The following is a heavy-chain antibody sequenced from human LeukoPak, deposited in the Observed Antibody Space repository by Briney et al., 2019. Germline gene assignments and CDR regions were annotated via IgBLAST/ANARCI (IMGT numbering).Heavy chain of an antibody. V-gene: IGHV4-31*03. J-gene: IGHJ4*02. CDR3: ARVEGDGYTPGYYFDY. D-gene: IGHD5-24*01. Sequence: PSETLSLTCTVSGGSISSGGYYWSWIRQHPGKGLEWIGYIYYSGSTYYNPSLKSRVTISVDTSKNQFSLKLSSVTAADTAVYYCARVEGDGYTPGYYFDYWGQGTLVTVSS. CDR1: GGSISSGGYY. CDR2: IYYSGST.